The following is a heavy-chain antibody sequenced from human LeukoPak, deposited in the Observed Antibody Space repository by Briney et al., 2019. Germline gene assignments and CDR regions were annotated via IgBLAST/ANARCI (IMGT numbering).Heavy chain of an antibody. V-gene: IGHV2-70*11. J-gene: IGHJ4*02. CDR3: ARSGGYGSGSYYSSAASTFDY. Sequence: SGPALVKPTQTLTLTCTFSGFSLSTSGMCVSWIRQPPGKAPEWLARIDWDDDKYYSTSLKTRLTISKDTSKNQVVLTMTNMDPVDTATYYCARSGGYGSGSYYSSAASTFDYWGQGTLVTISS. D-gene: IGHD3-10*01. CDR1: GFSLSTSGMC. CDR2: IDWDDDK.